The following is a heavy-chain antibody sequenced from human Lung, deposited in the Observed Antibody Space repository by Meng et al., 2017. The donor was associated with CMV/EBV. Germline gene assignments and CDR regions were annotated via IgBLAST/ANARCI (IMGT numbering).Heavy chain of an antibody. J-gene: IGHJ4*02. CDR3: ARAAYTSFFDF. Sequence: ASVXVSCKASGHSFSGYYIHWLRQAPGQGPEWMGWISPNSGDTNYAQKFQGRVTMTRDTSTITVYMELTRLTSDDTAVYYCARAAYTSFFDFGRQGTLVTVSS. CDR2: ISPNSGDT. V-gene: IGHV1-2*02. CDR1: GHSFSGYY. D-gene: IGHD2-2*01.